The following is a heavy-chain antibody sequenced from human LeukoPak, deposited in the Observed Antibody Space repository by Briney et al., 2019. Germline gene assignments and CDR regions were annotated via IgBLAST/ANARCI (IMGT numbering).Heavy chain of an antibody. J-gene: IGHJ4*02. D-gene: IGHD3-16*01. V-gene: IGHV3-74*03. CDR1: GFTFSSYW. Sequence: PGGSLRLSCAASGFTFSSYWMHWVRQGPGKGLVWVSRIKSDGSSTTYADSVKGRFTISRDNSNNTLYLQMNSLRAEDTAVYYCAKELIMRFDFWGQGTLVTVSS. CDR2: IKSDGSST. CDR3: AKELIMRFDF.